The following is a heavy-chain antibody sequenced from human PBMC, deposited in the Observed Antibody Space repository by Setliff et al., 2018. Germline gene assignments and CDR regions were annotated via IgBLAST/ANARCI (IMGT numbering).Heavy chain of an antibody. CDR2: IRHDGSNE. J-gene: IGHJ4*02. CDR1: GFTSTMYG. CDR3: AKDTHYYSSSGYYCFDS. Sequence: GGSLRLSCAASGFTSTMYGIHWVRQAPGKGLEWVAYIRHDGSNENYADSVKGRFTVSRDNSRSTLFLQMNSLRAEDTAVYSCAKDTHYYSSSGYYCFDSWGQGTLVTVSS. D-gene: IGHD3-22*01. V-gene: IGHV3-30*02.